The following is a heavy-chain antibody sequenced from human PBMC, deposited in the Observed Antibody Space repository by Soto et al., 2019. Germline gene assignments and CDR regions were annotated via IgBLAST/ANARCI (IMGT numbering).Heavy chain of an antibody. V-gene: IGHV3-7*01. CDR3: AKESSASSHYFDL. CDR1: GFPFSSYW. J-gene: IGHJ2*01. CDR2: INQGGSEK. Sequence: EVQLVESGGGLVQPGGSLRLSCAASGFPFSSYWMSWVRQAPGKGLEWLANINQGGSEKYSVASVKGRFTISRDNAKNSLFLQMNSLRAEDTAVYYCAKESSASSHYFDLWGRGTLVTVSS. D-gene: IGHD6-6*01.